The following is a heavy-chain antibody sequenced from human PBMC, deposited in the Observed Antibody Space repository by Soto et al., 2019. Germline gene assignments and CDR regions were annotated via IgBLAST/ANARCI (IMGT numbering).Heavy chain of an antibody. Sequence: PGGSLRLSCAASGFTLSNNWIHWVRQAPGKGLVWVSRINSDGSSVTYADSVKGRFTFSRDNAKNTLYLQMDSLRVEDTAMYYYVRAAEHQHFDYWGQGTLVTVSS. CDR2: INSDGSSV. D-gene: IGHD2-2*01. CDR1: GFTLSNNW. V-gene: IGHV3-74*03. J-gene: IGHJ4*02. CDR3: VRAAEHQHFDY.